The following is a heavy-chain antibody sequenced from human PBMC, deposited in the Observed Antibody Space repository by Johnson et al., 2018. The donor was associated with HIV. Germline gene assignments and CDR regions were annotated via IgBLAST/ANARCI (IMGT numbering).Heavy chain of an antibody. Sequence: VQLVESGGGVVQPGKSLRLSCVASEFNFNTYTMHWVRQAPGKGLEWMAVISFDGSKKYYADSVKGRFSISRDDSKNTLYLQMNSLRAEDTAVYYCARDTKVPRYNWNDAGFDMWGQGTMVTVSS. CDR2: ISFDGSKK. J-gene: IGHJ3*02. CDR3: ARDTKVPRYNWNDAGFDM. CDR1: EFNFNTYT. D-gene: IGHD1-1*01. V-gene: IGHV3-30*04.